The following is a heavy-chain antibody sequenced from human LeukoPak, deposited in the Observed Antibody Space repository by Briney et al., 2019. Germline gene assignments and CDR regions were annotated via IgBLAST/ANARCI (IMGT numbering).Heavy chain of an antibody. V-gene: IGHV4-34*01. Sequence: PSETLSLTCAVYGGSFSGYYWSWLRQPPGKGLEWIGEINHSGSTNYNPSLKSRVTISVDTSKNQFSLKLTSVTAADTAVYYCARKQSRAGAAGGTFDYWGQGTLVTVSS. CDR1: GGSFSGYY. CDR3: ARKQSRAGAAGGTFDY. CDR2: INHSGST. D-gene: IGHD6-13*01. J-gene: IGHJ4*02.